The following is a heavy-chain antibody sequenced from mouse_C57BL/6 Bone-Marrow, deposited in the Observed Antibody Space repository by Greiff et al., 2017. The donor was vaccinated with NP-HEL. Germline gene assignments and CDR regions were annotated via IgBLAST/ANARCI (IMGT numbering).Heavy chain of an antibody. V-gene: IGHV1-81*01. D-gene: IGHD1-1*01. CDR1: GYTFTSYG. CDR2: IYPRSGNT. CDR3: ARGYYYGSRRFDY. J-gene: IGHJ2*01. Sequence: VQVVESGAELARPGASVKLSCKASGYTFTSYGISWVKQRTGQGLEWIGEIYPRSGNTYYNEKFKGKATLTADKSSSTAYMELRSLTSEDSAVYFCARGYYYGSRRFDYWGQGTTLTVSS.